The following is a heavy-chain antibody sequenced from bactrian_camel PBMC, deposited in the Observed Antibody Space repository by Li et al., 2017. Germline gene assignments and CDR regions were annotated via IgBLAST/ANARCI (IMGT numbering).Heavy chain of an antibody. J-gene: IGHJ7*01. CDR1: GYIVSTSR. D-gene: IGHD2*01. CDR2: INPRGSI. V-gene: IGHV3S40*01. Sequence: VQLVESGGGSVQAGGSLRLSCANSGYIVSTSRMGWFRQAPGKGLEWVSGINPRGSIYYLDSVKGRFIISRDDAKNTVFLQLNSLKTEDTAKYYCTPGVSLNHGLLRHGLLGQRNPGHRL.